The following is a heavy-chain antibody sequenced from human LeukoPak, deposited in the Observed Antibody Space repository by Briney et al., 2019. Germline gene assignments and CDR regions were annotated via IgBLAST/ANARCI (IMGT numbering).Heavy chain of an antibody. V-gene: IGHV3-48*03. CDR3: ARVRVYGSGSYYG. J-gene: IGHJ4*02. CDR1: GFTFSSYE. D-gene: IGHD3-10*01. Sequence: GGSLRLSCAASGFTFSSYEMNWVHQAPGKGLEWVSYISSSGSTIYYADSVKGRFTISRDNAKNSLYLQMNSLRAEDTAVYYCARVRVYGSGSYYGWGQGTLVTVSS. CDR2: ISSSGSTI.